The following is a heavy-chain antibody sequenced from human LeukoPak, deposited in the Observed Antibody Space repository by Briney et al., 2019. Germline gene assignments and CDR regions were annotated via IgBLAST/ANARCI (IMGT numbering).Heavy chain of an antibody. CDR2: INWNGGST. Sequence: RPGGSLRLSCAASGFTLDDYGMSWVRQAPGKGLEWVSGINWNGGSTGYADSVKGRFTISRDNAKNSLYLQMNSLRAEDTALYYCARDRESMVRGVISWFDPWGQGTLVTVSS. V-gene: IGHV3-20*04. CDR1: GFTLDDYG. J-gene: IGHJ5*02. D-gene: IGHD3-10*01. CDR3: ARDRESMVRGVISWFDP.